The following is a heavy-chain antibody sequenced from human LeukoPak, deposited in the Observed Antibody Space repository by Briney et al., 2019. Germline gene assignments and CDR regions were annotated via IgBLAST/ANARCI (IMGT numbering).Heavy chain of an antibody. D-gene: IGHD3-16*01. V-gene: IGHV4-59*02. CDR3: ARDSRGGGPDFDY. Sequence: SETLSLTCTVSGDSVINSFWAWIRQPPGKGLEWIAYINYRGHTSYNPSLESRITISLDTSRDQFSLKLSSVTAADTAVYYCARDSRGGGPDFDYWGQGTLVTVSS. CDR2: INYRGHT. J-gene: IGHJ4*02. CDR1: GDSVINSF.